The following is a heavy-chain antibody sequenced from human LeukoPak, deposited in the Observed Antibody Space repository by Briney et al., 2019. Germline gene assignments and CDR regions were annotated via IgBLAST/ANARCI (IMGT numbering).Heavy chain of an antibody. CDR1: GGSFSSGSYY. D-gene: IGHD1-26*01. Sequence: SETLSLTCTVSGGSFSSGSYYWSWIRQPPGKGLEWIGYVYYTGNTNYNPSLKSRVTISVDTSKNQFSLKLSSVTAADTAIYYCARGGVGPSTDIDAFDIWGQGTMVTVSS. CDR3: ARGGVGPSTDIDAFDI. J-gene: IGHJ3*02. V-gene: IGHV4-61*01. CDR2: VYYTGNT.